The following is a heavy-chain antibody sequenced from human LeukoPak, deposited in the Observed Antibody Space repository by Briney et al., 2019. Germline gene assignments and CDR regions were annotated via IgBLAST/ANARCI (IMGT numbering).Heavy chain of an antibody. CDR2: ISSSSSTI. Sequence: GGSLRLSCAASGFTFSSYSMNWVRQAPGKGLEWVSYISSSSSTIYYADSVKGRFTISRDNAKNSLYLQMNSLRAEDTAVYYCARVGGDSSSWYVALSYYYYYMDVWGKGTTVTVSS. J-gene: IGHJ6*03. D-gene: IGHD6-13*01. V-gene: IGHV3-48*01. CDR1: GFTFSSYS. CDR3: ARVGGDSSSWYVALSYYYYYMDV.